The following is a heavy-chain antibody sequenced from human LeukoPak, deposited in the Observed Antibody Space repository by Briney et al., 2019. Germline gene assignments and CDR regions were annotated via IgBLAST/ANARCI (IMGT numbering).Heavy chain of an antibody. CDR2: IIPIFGTA. J-gene: IGHJ2*01. Sequence: SVKVSCKASGGTFSRSAISWVRQAPGQGLEWMGGIIPIFGTAKYAQKFQGRVTITADGSTSTAYMEVSSLRSEDTAVYYCASRGADVVVVIAPTPVWYFDLWGRGTLVTVSS. CDR1: GGTFSRSA. CDR3: ASRGADVVVVIAPTPVWYFDL. V-gene: IGHV1-69*13. D-gene: IGHD2-15*01.